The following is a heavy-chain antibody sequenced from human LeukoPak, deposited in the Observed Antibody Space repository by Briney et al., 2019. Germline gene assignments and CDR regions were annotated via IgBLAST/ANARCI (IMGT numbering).Heavy chain of an antibody. D-gene: IGHD6-19*01. V-gene: IGHV4-59*11. CDR3: ARGGKNTSGPDGWFDP. CDR2: LYYSGST. J-gene: IGHJ5*02. Sequence: SGTLSLTCTVSGGSISSHYWSWIRQPPGKGLEWIGYLYYSGSTNYNPSLKSRVTISVDMSKTQFSLKLRSVTAADTAVYYCARGGKNTSGPDGWFDPWGQGTLVTVSS. CDR1: GGSISSHY.